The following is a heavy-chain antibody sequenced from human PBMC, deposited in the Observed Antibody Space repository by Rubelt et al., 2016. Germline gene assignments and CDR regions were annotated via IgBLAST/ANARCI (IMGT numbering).Heavy chain of an antibody. V-gene: IGHV1-69*04. Sequence: LVQSGAEVKKPGSSVKVSCKASGGTFSSYAISWVRQAPGQGLEWMGRIIPILGIANYAQKFQGRVTITADKSTSTAYMELSSLRSEDTAVYYYAGVPAGYWRRTSWYGSDYWGQGTLVTVSP. CDR3: AGVPAGYWRRTSWYGSDY. D-gene: IGHD2-2*03. CDR1: GGTFSSYA. J-gene: IGHJ4*02. CDR2: IIPILGIA.